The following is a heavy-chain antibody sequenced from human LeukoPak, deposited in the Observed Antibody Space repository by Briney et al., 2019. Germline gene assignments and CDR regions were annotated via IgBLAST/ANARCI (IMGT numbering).Heavy chain of an antibody. V-gene: IGHV1-24*01. CDR2: FDPEDGET. D-gene: IGHD2-2*01. CDR1: GYTLTELS. CDR3: ATQNIVVVPAARFDY. J-gene: IGHJ4*02. Sequence: ASVKVSCKVSGYTLTELSMHWVRQAPGKGREWLGGFDPEDGETIYAQKFQGRVTMTEYTSTDTAYMELSSLRSEDTAVYYCATQNIVVVPAARFDYWGQGTLVTVSS.